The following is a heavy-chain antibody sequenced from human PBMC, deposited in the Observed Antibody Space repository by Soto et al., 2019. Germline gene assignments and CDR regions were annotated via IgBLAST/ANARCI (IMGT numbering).Heavy chain of an antibody. CDR1: GGSISSYY. CDR2: IYYSGST. J-gene: IGHJ4*02. V-gene: IGHV4-59*08. CDR3: ARRYGYCFDY. D-gene: IGHD4-17*01. Sequence: PSETRSLTCTVSGGSISSYYWSWIRQPPGKGLEWIGYIYYSGSTNYNPSLKSRVTISVDTSKNQFSLKLSSVTAADTAVYYCARRYGYCFDYWGQGTLVTVSS.